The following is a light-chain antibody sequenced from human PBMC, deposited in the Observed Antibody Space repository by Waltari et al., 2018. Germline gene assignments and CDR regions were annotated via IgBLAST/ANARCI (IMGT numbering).Light chain of an antibody. Sequence: SYELTQPLSVSVALGQTARITCGGNDIDSKNGYWYQQKSGQAPVLVIFRDSTRPSGISERFSGSNSGNTATLTISRAQAGDEADYYCQVWDSRTYVFGSGTKVTVL. CDR2: RDS. V-gene: IGLV3-9*01. CDR1: DIDSKN. CDR3: QVWDSRTYV. J-gene: IGLJ1*01.